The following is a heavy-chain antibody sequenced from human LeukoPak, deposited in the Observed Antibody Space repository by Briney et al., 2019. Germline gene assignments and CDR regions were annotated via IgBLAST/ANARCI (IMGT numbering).Heavy chain of an antibody. CDR3: ARVPLGVVAATHYGMDV. Sequence: PGASVKVSCKASGYTFTSYGISWVRQAPGQGLEWMGWISAYNGNTNYAQKLQGRVTMTTDTSTSTAYMELRSLRSDDTAVYYCARVPLGVVAATHYGMDVWGQGTTVTVSS. CDR1: GYTFTSYG. V-gene: IGHV1-18*01. D-gene: IGHD2-15*01. CDR2: ISAYNGNT. J-gene: IGHJ6*02.